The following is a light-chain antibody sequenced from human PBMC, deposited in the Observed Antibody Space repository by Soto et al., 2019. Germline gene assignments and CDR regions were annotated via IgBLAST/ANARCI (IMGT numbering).Light chain of an antibody. Sequence: DIKMTQSPSTLSASVGDRVTITCRASQSISSWLAWYQQKPGKAPKLLIYDASSLESGVPSRFSGSGSGTEFTLTISSLQPDDFATYYCQQYNSYSYTFGQGTKVDI. CDR2: DAS. CDR1: QSISSW. CDR3: QQYNSYSYT. V-gene: IGKV1-5*01. J-gene: IGKJ2*01.